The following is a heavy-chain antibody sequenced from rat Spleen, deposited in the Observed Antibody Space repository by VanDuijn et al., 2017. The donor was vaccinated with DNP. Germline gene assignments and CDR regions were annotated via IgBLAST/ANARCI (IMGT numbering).Heavy chain of an antibody. CDR1: GFTFSDDN. CDR3: AGRPPPTRGPFDY. D-gene: IGHD1-4*01. V-gene: IGHV5S10*01. J-gene: IGHJ2*01. Sequence: EVQLVESGGGLVQPGRSLKLSCAASGFTFSDDNMAWVRQAPKRGLEWVATIIFDGSRTYYRDSVKGRFTISRDNAKSTLFLQRDSLRSEDTATYYCAGRPPPTRGPFDYWGQGVTVTVSS. CDR2: IIFDGSRT.